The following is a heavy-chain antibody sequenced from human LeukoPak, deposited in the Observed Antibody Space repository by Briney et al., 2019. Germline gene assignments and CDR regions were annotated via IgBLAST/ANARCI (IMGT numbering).Heavy chain of an antibody. J-gene: IGHJ4*02. D-gene: IGHD1-1*01. CDR2: IYPGDSDT. V-gene: IGHV5-51*01. Sequence: GESLKISCKGSGYRFTNYWIGWVRQMPGKGLEWMGIIYPGDSDTRYSTSFQGQVTISVVKSISTAHLQWSSLKASDTAMYYCARRTIGTKWFDYWGQGTLVTVSS. CDR1: GYRFTNYW. CDR3: ARRTIGTKWFDY.